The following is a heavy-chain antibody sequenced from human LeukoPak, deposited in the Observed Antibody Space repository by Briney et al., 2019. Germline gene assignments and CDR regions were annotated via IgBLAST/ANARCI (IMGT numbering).Heavy chain of an antibody. Sequence: GGSLRLSCAASGFTFSSYAMSWVRQAPEKGLEWVPAISGSGGSTYYADSVKGRFTISRDNSKNTLYLQMNSLRAEDTAVYYCAKDAGGYCSSTSCYSDYWGQGTLVTVSS. V-gene: IGHV3-23*01. CDR2: ISGSGGST. CDR3: AKDAGGYCSSTSCYSDY. J-gene: IGHJ4*02. CDR1: GFTFSSYA. D-gene: IGHD2-2*02.